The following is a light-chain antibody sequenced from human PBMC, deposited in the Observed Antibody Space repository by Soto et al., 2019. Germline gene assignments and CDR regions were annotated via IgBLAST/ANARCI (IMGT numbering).Light chain of an antibody. CDR1: SSDIGDYNY. J-gene: IGLJ2*01. V-gene: IGLV2-14*01. Sequence: QSVLTQPASVSGSLGQSIAFSCTGTSSDIGDYNYVSWYQQLPGKAPKLMIYDVSNRPSGVSDRFSGSVSGNTASLTISGLQPEDEADYYCSSYAGSTTELFGGGTKLTVL. CDR2: DVS. CDR3: SSYAGSTTEL.